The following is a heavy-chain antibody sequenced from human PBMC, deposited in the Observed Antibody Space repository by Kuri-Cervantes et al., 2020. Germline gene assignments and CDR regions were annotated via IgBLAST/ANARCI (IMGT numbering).Heavy chain of an antibody. V-gene: IGHV1-2*04. CDR3: ARASGPYGDYPRYYFDY. D-gene: IGHD4-17*01. J-gene: IGHJ4*02. Sequence: ASVKVSCKASGYIFTGYYMHWVRQAPGQGLEWMGWINPNSGGTNYAQKFQGWVTMTRDTSISTAYMELSSLRSEDTAVYYCARASGPYGDYPRYYFDYWGQGTLVTVSS. CDR2: INPNSGGT. CDR1: GYIFTGYY.